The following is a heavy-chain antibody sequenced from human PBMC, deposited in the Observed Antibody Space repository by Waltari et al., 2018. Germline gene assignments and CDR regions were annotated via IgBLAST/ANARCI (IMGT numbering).Heavy chain of an antibody. J-gene: IGHJ4*02. CDR1: GGTFSSYT. V-gene: IGHV1-69*08. CDR2: IIPSLGIA. CDR3: AREAGADGAHFDY. D-gene: IGHD3-10*01. Sequence: QVQLVQSGAEVKKPGSSVKVSCKASGGTFSSYTISWVRQAPGQGLEWMGRIIPSLGIANYAQKVQGRVKITADKSTSTAYMELSSLRSEDTAVYYCAREAGADGAHFDYWGQGTLVTVSS.